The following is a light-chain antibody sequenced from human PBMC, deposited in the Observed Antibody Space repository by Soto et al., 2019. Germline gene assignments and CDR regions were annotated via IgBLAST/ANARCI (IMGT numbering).Light chain of an antibody. CDR3: QKYNSAPRT. Sequence: EIQLTPAPSALFAYVGDRVTITCRASQGISNYLAWYQQKPGKVPKLLIYAASTLQSGVPSRFSGSGSGTDFTLTISSLQPEDVATYYCQKYNSAPRTFGQGTKVDIK. V-gene: IGKV1-27*01. J-gene: IGKJ1*01. CDR1: QGISNY. CDR2: AAS.